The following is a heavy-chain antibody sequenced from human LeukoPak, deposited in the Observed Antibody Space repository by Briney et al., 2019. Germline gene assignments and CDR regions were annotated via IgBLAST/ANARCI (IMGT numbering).Heavy chain of an antibody. J-gene: IGHJ4*02. Sequence: GGSLRLSCVASGFPFSSYWMTWVRQAPGKGLEWVANIKQDGSKKSYVDSVKGRFTISRDNAKNSLYLQMNSLRAEDTAIYFCARDPDRSGFDYWGQGTLVTVSS. CDR2: IKQDGSKK. CDR1: GFPFSSYW. D-gene: IGHD1-14*01. CDR3: ARDPDRSGFDY. V-gene: IGHV3-7*01.